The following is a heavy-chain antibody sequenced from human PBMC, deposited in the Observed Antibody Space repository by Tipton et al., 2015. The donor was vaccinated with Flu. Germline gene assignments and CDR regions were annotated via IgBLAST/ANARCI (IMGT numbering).Heavy chain of an antibody. CDR2: LNPSGGTT. CDR3: VRFSGGGERASFDI. V-gene: IGHV1-46*03. Sequence: QSGAEVKKPGASVKVSCKASGYTFRRHYIHWVRQAPGQGLEWMGILNPSGGTTIYSQKLQGRVSLTMDTSTRTVYMELSSLRFDDTAVYYCVRFSGGGERASFDIWGQGTKVTVS. CDR1: GYTFRRHY. J-gene: IGHJ3*02. D-gene: IGHD2-15*01.